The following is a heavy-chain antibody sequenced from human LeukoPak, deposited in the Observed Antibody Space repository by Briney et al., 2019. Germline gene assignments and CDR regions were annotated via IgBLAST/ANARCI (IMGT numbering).Heavy chain of an antibody. CDR3: AREDCSSTSCYLYSYYYGMDV. D-gene: IGHD2-2*01. CDR1: GGSFSGYY. Sequence: SETLSLTCAVYGGSFSGYYWSWIRQPPGKGLEWIGEINHSGSANYNPSLKSRVTISVDTSKNQFSLKLSSVTAAGTAVYYCAREDCSSTSCYLYSYYYGMDVWGQGTTVTVSS. J-gene: IGHJ6*02. CDR2: INHSGSA. V-gene: IGHV4-34*01.